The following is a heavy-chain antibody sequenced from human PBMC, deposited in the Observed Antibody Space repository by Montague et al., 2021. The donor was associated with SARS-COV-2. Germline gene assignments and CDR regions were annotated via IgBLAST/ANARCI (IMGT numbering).Heavy chain of an antibody. CDR1: GGSFSTYS. CDR3: ARLGDGVVPSPILGVGPYYSYYYMDV. Sequence: SETLSLTCAVHGGSFSTYSWNWIRQPPGKGLEWIGEIHHGGSTNYNPSLKSRVPISAATSKNQFSLKLTSVAAADTAVYYCARLGDGVVPSPILGVGPYYSYYYMDVWGKGTTVTVSS. CDR2: IHHGGST. J-gene: IGHJ6*03. D-gene: IGHD2-2*02. V-gene: IGHV4-34*01.